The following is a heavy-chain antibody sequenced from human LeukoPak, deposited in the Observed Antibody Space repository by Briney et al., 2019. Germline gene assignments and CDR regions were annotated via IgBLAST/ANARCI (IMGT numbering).Heavy chain of an antibody. CDR1: GGTFSSYA. D-gene: IGHD6-19*01. CDR3: ARGIAVAGTGDWFDP. J-gene: IGHJ5*02. Sequence: ASVKVSCKASGGTFSSYAISWVRQAPGQGLEWMGGIIPIFGTANYAQKFQGRVTITADESTSTAYMELSSLRSEDTAVYYCARGIAVAGTGDWFDPWGQGTLVTVSS. CDR2: IIPIFGTA. V-gene: IGHV1-69*01.